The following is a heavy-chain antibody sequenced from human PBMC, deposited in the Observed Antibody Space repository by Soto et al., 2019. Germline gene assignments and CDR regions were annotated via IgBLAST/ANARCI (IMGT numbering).Heavy chain of an antibody. D-gene: IGHD3-22*01. CDR1: GLPFDDYA. J-gene: IGHJ1*01. V-gene: IGHV3-9*01. CDR2: ISWNSGSI. Sequence: GESLSPSCSSSGLPFDDYAMHGVRQAPGQGLEWVSGISWNSGSIGYADSVKGRFTISRDDAKNSLYLQINSLRAEDTALYYCVKCDVVVMGYFQQGVHGNLVYVSS. CDR3: VKCDVVVMGYFQQ.